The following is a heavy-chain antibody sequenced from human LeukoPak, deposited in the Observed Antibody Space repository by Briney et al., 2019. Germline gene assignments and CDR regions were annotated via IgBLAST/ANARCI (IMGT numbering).Heavy chain of an antibody. Sequence: SETLSLTCTDSGVSISNNNWSWIRQPAGKGLKWIGRIYASGDIYYNPSLESRVTMSVDTSKNQFSLKVTSVTAADTAVYYCASAQGVRRFDYWGQGTLVTVSS. V-gene: IGHV4-4*07. CDR2: IYASGDI. D-gene: IGHD3-10*01. CDR1: GVSISNNN. CDR3: ASAQGVRRFDY. J-gene: IGHJ4*02.